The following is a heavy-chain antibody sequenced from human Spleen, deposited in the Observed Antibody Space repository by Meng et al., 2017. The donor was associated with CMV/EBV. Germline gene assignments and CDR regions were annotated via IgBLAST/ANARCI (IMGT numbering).Heavy chain of an antibody. CDR3: ARVDGYSSGWSGDYYYYGMDV. V-gene: IGHV3-7*01. J-gene: IGHJ6*02. CDR2: IKQDGSEK. CDR1: GFTLSSYW. D-gene: IGHD6-19*01. Sequence: LSLTCAASGFTLSSYWMSWVRQAPGKGLEWVANIKQDGSEKYYVDSVKGRFTISRDNAKSPLYLQMNSLRAEDTAVYYCARVDGYSSGWSGDYYYYGMDVWGQGTTVTVSS.